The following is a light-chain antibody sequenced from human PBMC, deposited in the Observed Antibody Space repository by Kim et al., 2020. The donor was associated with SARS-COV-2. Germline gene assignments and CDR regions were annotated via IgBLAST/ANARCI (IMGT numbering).Light chain of an antibody. V-gene: IGLV2-14*03. Sequence: QSITISCIGNRSDVGGFDYVSWHQQHPGKAPKVIISDVSDRPSGVSDRFSGSKSGNTASLTISGLQAEDEADYYCSSYSTTSIRYVFGTGTKVTVL. CDR2: DVS. J-gene: IGLJ1*01. CDR3: SSYSTTSIRYV. CDR1: RSDVGGFDY.